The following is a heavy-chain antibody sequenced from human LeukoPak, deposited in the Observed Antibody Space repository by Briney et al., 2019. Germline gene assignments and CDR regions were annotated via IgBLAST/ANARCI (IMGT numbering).Heavy chain of an antibody. CDR3: ARSNPLSYYGMDV. Sequence: ASVKLSFTASGYTFTSYAMHWVREAPGQRMEWVGWINVGNGNTKYSQKFQGRVTITRDTSASTAYMELSSLRSEDMAVYYCARSNPLSYYGMDVWGQGTTVTVSS. CDR2: INVGNGNT. V-gene: IGHV1-3*01. J-gene: IGHJ6*02. D-gene: IGHD4-11*01. CDR1: GYTFTSYA.